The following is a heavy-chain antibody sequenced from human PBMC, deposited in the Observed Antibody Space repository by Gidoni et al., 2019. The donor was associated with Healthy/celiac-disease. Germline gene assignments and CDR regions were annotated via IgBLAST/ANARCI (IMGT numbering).Heavy chain of an antibody. D-gene: IGHD3-3*01. CDR1: GFTFSSYW. Sequence: RLSCAASGFTFSSYWMSWVRQAPGKGLEWVANIKQDGSEKYYVDSVKGRFTISRDNAKNSLYLQMNSLRAEDTAVYYCAREVSDYDFFGSNWFDPWGQGTLVTVSS. CDR3: AREVSDYDFFGSNWFDP. CDR2: IKQDGSEK. J-gene: IGHJ5*02. V-gene: IGHV3-7*01.